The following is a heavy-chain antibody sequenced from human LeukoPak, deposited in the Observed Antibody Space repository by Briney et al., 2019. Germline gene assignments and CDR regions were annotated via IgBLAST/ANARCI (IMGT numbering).Heavy chain of an antibody. D-gene: IGHD1-26*01. CDR2: IYYSGST. CDR3: ARRDSGSYSFDY. Sequence: SETLSLTCTVSGGSIRSYYWSWIRQPPGEGLEWIGYIYYSGSTNYNPSLKSRVTISLDTSKNQFSLKLSSVTAADTAVYYCARRDSGSYSFDYWGQGTLVTVSS. CDR1: GGSIRSYY. J-gene: IGHJ4*02. V-gene: IGHV4-59*01.